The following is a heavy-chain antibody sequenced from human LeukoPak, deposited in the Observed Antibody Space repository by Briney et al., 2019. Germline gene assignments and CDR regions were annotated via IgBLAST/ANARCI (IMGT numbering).Heavy chain of an antibody. CDR3: AIDGYDPFDY. Sequence: GASVKVSCKASGYTFTSYGISWVRQAPGQGLEWMGRIIPILGIANYAQKFQGRVTITADKSTSTAYMELSSLRSEDTAVYYCAIDGYDPFDYWGQGTLVTVSS. D-gene: IGHD5-12*01. J-gene: IGHJ4*02. V-gene: IGHV1-69*04. CDR1: GYTFTSYG. CDR2: IIPILGIA.